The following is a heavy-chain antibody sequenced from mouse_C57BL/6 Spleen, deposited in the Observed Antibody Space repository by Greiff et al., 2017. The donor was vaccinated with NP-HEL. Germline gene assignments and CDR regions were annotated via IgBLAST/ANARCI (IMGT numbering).Heavy chain of an antibody. J-gene: IGHJ4*01. CDR3: TSGGNYGGAMDY. CDR1: GFNIKDDY. D-gene: IGHD2-1*01. V-gene: IGHV14-4*01. CDR2: IDPENGDT. Sequence: EVMLVESGAELVRPGASVKLSCTASGFNIKDDYMHWVKQRPEQGLEWIGWIDPENGDTEYASKFQGKATITADTSSNTAYLQLSSLTSEDTAVYYCTSGGNYGGAMDYWGQGTSVTVSS.